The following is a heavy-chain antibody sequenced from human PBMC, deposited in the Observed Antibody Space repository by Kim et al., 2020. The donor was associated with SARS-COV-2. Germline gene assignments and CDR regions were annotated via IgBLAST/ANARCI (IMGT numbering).Heavy chain of an antibody. D-gene: IGHD3-22*01. Sequence: KGRFTISRDNSKNTLDLQMNSLRAEETAVYYCARDHYYDSSGYYTAEYFQHWGQGTLVTVSS. CDR3: ARDHYYDSSGYYTAEYFQH. J-gene: IGHJ1*01. V-gene: IGHV3-30*07.